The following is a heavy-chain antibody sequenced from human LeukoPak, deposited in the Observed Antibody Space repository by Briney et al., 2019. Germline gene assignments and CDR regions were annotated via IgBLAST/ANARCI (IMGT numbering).Heavy chain of an antibody. Sequence: GGSLRLSCAASGFTFSDYAMHWVRQAPGRGPEYVSAIRSSGDNTYCADSVKGRFTISRDNSKNTLYLQMGSLRAEDMAVYYCARVGNWDAYDIWGQGTMVTVSS. J-gene: IGHJ3*02. CDR1: GFTFSDYA. D-gene: IGHD1-1*01. V-gene: IGHV3-64*02. CDR2: IRSSGDNT. CDR3: ARVGNWDAYDI.